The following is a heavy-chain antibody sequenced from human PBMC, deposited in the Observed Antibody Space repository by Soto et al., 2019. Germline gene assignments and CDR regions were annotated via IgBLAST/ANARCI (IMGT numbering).Heavy chain of an antibody. CDR3: ARTRGGYDFWSGYFSGSNGYYFDY. V-gene: IGHV4-39*01. J-gene: IGHJ4*02. Sequence: PSETLSLTCTVSGGSISSSSYYWGWIRQPPGKGLEWIGSIYYSGSTYYNPSLKSRVTISVDTSKNQFSLKLSSVTAADTAVYYCARTRGGYDFWSGYFSGSNGYYFDYWGQGTLVTVSS. D-gene: IGHD3-3*01. CDR1: GGSISSSSYY. CDR2: IYYSGST.